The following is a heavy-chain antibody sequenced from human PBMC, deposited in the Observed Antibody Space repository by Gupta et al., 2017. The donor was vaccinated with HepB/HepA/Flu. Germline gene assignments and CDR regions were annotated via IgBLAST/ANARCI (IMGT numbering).Heavy chain of an antibody. Sequence: QVQLVQSGAEVKKPGSSVKVSCKASGGTFSSYAISWVRQAPGQGLEWMGRIIPILGIANYAQKFQGRVTITADKSTSTADMELSSLRSEETAVYYCAREMKGGGYYYYGMDVWGQGTTVTVSS. D-gene: IGHD3-16*01. CDR2: IIPILGIA. J-gene: IGHJ6*02. V-gene: IGHV1-69*04. CDR3: AREMKGGGYYYYGMDV. CDR1: GGTFSSYA.